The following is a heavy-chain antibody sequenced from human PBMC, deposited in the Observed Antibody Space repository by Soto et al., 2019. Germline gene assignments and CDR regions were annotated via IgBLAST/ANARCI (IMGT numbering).Heavy chain of an antibody. D-gene: IGHD2-15*01. CDR2: IKEDGSEK. CDR3: ARYPRGYCSGGTCSE. J-gene: IGHJ4*02. CDR1: GFTFRNYW. V-gene: IGHV3-7*05. Sequence: EVQLVESGGDLVQPGWSLRLSCAASGFTFRNYWMSWVRQAPGKGLEWVANIKEDGSEKYYVDSVKGRFTISRDNAKNSLYLQMNSLRAEDTAVYYCARYPRGYCSGGTCSEWGQGTLVTVSS.